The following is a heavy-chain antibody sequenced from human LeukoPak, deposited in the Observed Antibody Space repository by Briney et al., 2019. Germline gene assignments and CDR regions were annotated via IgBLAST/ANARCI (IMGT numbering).Heavy chain of an antibody. D-gene: IGHD6-19*01. CDR1: GFTFSSYG. V-gene: IGHV3-33*06. Sequence: PGRSLRLSCAASGFTFSSYGMHWVRQAPGKGLEWVAVIWYDGSDKYYVDSVKGRFTISRDTSKNTLYLQMNSLRAEDTAVYYCAKVESSGWYSIDYWGQGTLVTVSS. J-gene: IGHJ4*02. CDR2: IWYDGSDK. CDR3: AKVESSGWYSIDY.